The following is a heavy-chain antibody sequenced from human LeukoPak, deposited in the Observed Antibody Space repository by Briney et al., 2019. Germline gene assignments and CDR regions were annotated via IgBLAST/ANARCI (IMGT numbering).Heavy chain of an antibody. J-gene: IGHJ4*02. V-gene: IGHV3-30*03. CDR2: ISYDESNK. CDR3: VCRIGGAPQ. Sequence: GGSLRLSCAASGFTFSSYGMHWVRQAPGKGLEWVAVISYDESNKYFADSVKGRFTISRDNSKNTLYLQMNSLRADDTAVYYCVCRIGGAPQWGQGTLVTVSS. D-gene: IGHD1-26*01. CDR1: GFTFSSYG.